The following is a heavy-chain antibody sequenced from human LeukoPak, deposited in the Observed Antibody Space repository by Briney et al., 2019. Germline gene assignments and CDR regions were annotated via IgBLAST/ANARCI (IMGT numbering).Heavy chain of an antibody. J-gene: IGHJ4*02. CDR2: IKPTGSDK. CDR1: GFTFSSYW. CDR3: ASYDFWSGRGYFDY. Sequence: GGSLRLSCVASGFTFSSYWMSWVRQAPGKGLEWVANIKPTGSDKYYVDSVKGRFTISRDNAKNSLYLQMNSLRAEDTAVYYCASYDFWSGRGYFDYWGQGTLVTVSS. V-gene: IGHV3-7*01. D-gene: IGHD3-3*01.